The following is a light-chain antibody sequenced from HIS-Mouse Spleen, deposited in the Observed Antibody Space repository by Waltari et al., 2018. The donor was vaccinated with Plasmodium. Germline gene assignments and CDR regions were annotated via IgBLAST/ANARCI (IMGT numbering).Light chain of an antibody. CDR3: YSTDSSGNHRV. CDR1: ALPKKY. CDR2: EDS. J-gene: IGLJ3*02. Sequence: SYELTQPPSVPVSPGQTDRITCSGDALPKKYAYWYQQKSGQAPVLVIYEDSKRPSGIPERFSGSSSGTMATLTISGAQVEDEADYYCYSTDSSGNHRVFGGGTKLTVL. V-gene: IGLV3-10*01.